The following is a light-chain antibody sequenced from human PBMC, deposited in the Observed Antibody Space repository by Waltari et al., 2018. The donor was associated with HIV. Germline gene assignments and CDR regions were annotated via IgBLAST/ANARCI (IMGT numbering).Light chain of an antibody. J-gene: IGLJ2*01. Sequence: SSELTQDPAVSVALGQTVRITCQGDRLRNYYASWNQQKPGQAPVLVMYGKNNRPSGIPDRFSGSSSGNTASLTITGAQAEDEAAYYCNSRDNRGDHVLFGGGTKLTVL. CDR3: NSRDNRGDHVL. CDR2: GKN. V-gene: IGLV3-19*01. CDR1: RLRNYY.